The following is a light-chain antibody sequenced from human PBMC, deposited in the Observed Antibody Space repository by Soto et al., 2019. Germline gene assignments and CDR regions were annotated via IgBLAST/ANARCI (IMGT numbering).Light chain of an antibody. CDR1: SSDVGGYNY. V-gene: IGLV2-14*01. Sequence: QSALTQPASVSGSPGQSITISCTGISSDVGGYNYVSWYQQHPVKAPKLLIYAVTNRPSGVSDRFSGSKSGNTASLTISGLQAEDEADYYCSSYTGSSTPYVFGTGTKLSVL. J-gene: IGLJ1*01. CDR2: AVT. CDR3: SSYTGSSTPYV.